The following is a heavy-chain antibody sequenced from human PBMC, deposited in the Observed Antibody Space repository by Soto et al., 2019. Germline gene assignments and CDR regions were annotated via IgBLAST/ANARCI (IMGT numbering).Heavy chain of an antibody. D-gene: IGHD2-15*01. Sequence: QVQLVQSGAEVKKPGASVKVSCKASGYTFTSYAMHWVRQAPGQRREWMGWINAGNGNTKYSQKFQGRVTITRDTSASTAYMELSSLRSEDTAVYYCARGGCSGGSCYWGYWGQGTLVTVSS. CDR1: GYTFTSYA. CDR2: INAGNGNT. J-gene: IGHJ4*02. CDR3: ARGGCSGGSCYWGY. V-gene: IGHV1-3*01.